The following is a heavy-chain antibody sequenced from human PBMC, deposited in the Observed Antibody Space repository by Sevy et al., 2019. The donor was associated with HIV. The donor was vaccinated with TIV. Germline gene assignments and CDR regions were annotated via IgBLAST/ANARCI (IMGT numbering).Heavy chain of an antibody. CDR3: AKHYIHDIADGWYFDL. CDR1: GFTFNNYA. Sequence: GGSLRLSCAASGFTFNNYAMSWVRQAPGKGLEGKGLEWVSTISGGGGGTYYGDSERGRFSISRDKSKNTLYLQVNILRVEDTAVYYCAKHYIHDIADGWYFDLWGRGTLVTVSS. CDR2: ISGGGGGT. V-gene: IGHV3-23*01. D-gene: IGHD6-13*01. J-gene: IGHJ2*01.